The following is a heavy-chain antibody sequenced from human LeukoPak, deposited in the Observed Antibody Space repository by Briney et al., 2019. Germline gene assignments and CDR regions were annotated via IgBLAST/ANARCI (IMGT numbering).Heavy chain of an antibody. CDR3: ARRLDY. V-gene: IGHV3-7*01. Sequence: GGSLRLSCEASGFTFSNYWMSWVRQAPGKGLEWVANIKQDGSEKNYVDSVKGRFTISRDNAKNSLYLQMNSLRAEDTAVYYCARRLDYWGQGTLVTVSS. CDR2: IKQDGSEK. CDR1: GFTFSNYW. J-gene: IGHJ4*02.